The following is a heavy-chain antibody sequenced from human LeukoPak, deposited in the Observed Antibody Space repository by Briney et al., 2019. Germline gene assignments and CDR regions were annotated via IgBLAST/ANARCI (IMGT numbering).Heavy chain of an antibody. J-gene: IGHJ4*02. D-gene: IGHD2-2*01. CDR3: AIGYCSSTSCRNDY. CDR2: IIPIFGTA. Sequence: SVKVSCKASGGTFSSYAISWVRQAPGQGLEWMGGIIPIFGTANYAQKFQGRVTITTDESTSTAYMELSSLRSEDTAVYYCAIGYCSSTSCRNDYWGQGTLVTVSS. CDR1: GGTFSSYA. V-gene: IGHV1-69*05.